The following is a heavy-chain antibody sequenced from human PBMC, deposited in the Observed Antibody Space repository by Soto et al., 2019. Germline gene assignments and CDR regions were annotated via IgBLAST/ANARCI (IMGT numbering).Heavy chain of an antibody. CDR3: ARDLIAAAGTGYGMDV. V-gene: IGHV4-4*07. CDR2: IYTSGST. J-gene: IGHJ6*02. CDR1: GYSISSGYY. D-gene: IGHD6-13*01. Sequence: SETLSRTCAVSGYSISSGYYWSWIRQPAGKGLEWIGRIYTSGSTNYNPSLKSRVTMSVDTSKNQFSLKLSSVTAADTAVYYCARDLIAAAGTGYGMDVWGQGTTVTVSS.